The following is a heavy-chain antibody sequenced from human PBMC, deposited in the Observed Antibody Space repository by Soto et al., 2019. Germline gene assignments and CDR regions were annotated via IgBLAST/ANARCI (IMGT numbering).Heavy chain of an antibody. D-gene: IGHD2-15*01. V-gene: IGHV3-53*01. CDR1: GFTVSSTY. CDR3: AKDLGPLRLLNYYFYGLDV. J-gene: IGHJ6*02. CDR2: IESGGST. Sequence: PGGSLRLSCNASGFTVSSTYMSWVRQAPGMGLECVAVIESGGSTHYADSVKGRFTISRDIPKNMIYLQLHTLRAEDTAVYYCAKDLGPLRLLNYYFYGLDVWGQGTTVTVYS.